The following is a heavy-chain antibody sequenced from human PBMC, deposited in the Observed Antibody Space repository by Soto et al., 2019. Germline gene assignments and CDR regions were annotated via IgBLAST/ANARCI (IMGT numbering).Heavy chain of an antibody. Sequence: SETLSLTCAVYGGSFSGYYWSWTRQAPGKGLEWIGEINHSGSTYYNPSLKSRVTISLDTSKNQFPLKLSSVTAADTAVYYCARDGSNNWNLYSRRDYYGMDVWGQGTTVTVSS. CDR3: ARDGSNNWNLYSRRDYYGMDV. V-gene: IGHV4-34*01. CDR1: GGSFSGYY. J-gene: IGHJ6*02. CDR2: INHSGST. D-gene: IGHD1-20*01.